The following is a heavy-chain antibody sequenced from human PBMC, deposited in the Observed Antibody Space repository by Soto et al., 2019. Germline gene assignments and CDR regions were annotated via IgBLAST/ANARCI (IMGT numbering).Heavy chain of an antibody. CDR2: IYNDGTYS. CDR3: TRGPRPISTGTGAY. D-gene: IGHD3-10*01. J-gene: IGHJ4*02. V-gene: IGHV3-74*01. Sequence: PGWALRVSCAASGFIFKMYWMHWVRQSPGKGLVWISRIYNDGTYSDYADSVRGRFTIYRDNVNDTLYLQMNNLRAEDSGLYYCTRGPRPISTGTGAYWGQGTKVTVS. CDR1: GFIFKMYW.